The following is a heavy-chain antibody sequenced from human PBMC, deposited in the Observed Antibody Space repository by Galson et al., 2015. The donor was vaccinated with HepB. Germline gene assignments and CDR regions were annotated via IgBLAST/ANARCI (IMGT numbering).Heavy chain of an antibody. CDR2: TCYRSKWYN. D-gene: IGHD4-17*01. J-gene: IGHJ4*02. Sequence: CAISGDSVSSNSAAWNWIRQSPSRGLEWLGRTCYRSKWYNDYAVSVKSRITINPDTSKNQFSLQLNSVTPEDTAVYYCARSLTTVTKIDYWGQGTLVTVSS. CDR3: ARSLTTVTKIDY. CDR1: GDSVSSNSAA. V-gene: IGHV6-1*01.